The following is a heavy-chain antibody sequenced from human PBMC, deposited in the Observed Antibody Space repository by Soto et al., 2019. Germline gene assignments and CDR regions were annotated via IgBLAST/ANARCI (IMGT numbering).Heavy chain of an antibody. CDR1: GFTFSSYG. J-gene: IGHJ6*03. CDR3: ARGYCSGGSCYSGGYMDV. CDR2: IWYDGSNK. V-gene: IGHV3-33*01. Sequence: SCAASGFTFSSYGMHWVRQAPGKGLEWVAVIWYDGSNKYYADSVKGRFTISRDNSKNTLYLQMNSLRAEDTAVYYCARGYCSGGSCYSGGYMDVWGKGTTVTVSS. D-gene: IGHD2-15*01.